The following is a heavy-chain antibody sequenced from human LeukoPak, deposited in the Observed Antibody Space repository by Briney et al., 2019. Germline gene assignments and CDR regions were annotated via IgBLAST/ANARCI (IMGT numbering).Heavy chain of an antibody. CDR3: ARGTLYYDYVWGSYRSMFDY. V-gene: IGHV4-34*01. CDR2: INHSGST. Sequence: SETLSLTCAVYGGSFSGYYRSWIRQPPGKGLEWIGEINHSGSTNYNPSLKSRVTISVDTSKNQFSLKLSSVTAADTAVYYCARGTLYYDYVWGSYRSMFDYWGQGTLVTVSS. D-gene: IGHD3-16*02. CDR1: GGSFSGYY. J-gene: IGHJ4*02.